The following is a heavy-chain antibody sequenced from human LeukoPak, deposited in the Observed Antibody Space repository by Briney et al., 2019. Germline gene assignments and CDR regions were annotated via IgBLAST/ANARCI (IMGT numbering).Heavy chain of an antibody. CDR1: GYTFTGYY. Sequence: ASVKVSCKASGYTFTGYYMHWVQQAPGKGREWMGLVDPEDGETIYAEKFQGRVTITADTSTDTAYMELSRLRSEDPAVYYCATNDGHYWGQGTLVTVSS. D-gene: IGHD1-1*01. CDR3: ATNDGHY. J-gene: IGHJ4*02. V-gene: IGHV1-69-2*01. CDR2: VDPEDGET.